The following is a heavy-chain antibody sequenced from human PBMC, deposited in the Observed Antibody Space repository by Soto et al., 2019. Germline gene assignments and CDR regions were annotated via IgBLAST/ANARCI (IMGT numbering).Heavy chain of an antibody. D-gene: IGHD3-3*01. CDR1: GGTFSSYA. J-gene: IGHJ6*02. CDR3: ARVVGITIFGVVTSGNGMDV. CDR2: IIPIFGTA. V-gene: IGHV1-69*13. Sequence: GSSAKVSCKATGGTFSSYAISWVRQAPGQGLEWMGGIIPIFGTANYAQKFQGRVTITADESTSTAYMELSSLRSEDTAVYYCARVVGITIFGVVTSGNGMDVWGQGATVTVSS.